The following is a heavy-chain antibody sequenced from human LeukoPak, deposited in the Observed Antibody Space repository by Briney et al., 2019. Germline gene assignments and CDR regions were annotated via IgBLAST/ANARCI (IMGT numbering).Heavy chain of an antibody. D-gene: IGHD4-23*01. Sequence: SETLSLTCTVSGGSISSYYWSWIRQPPGKGLEWIGYIYYSGSTNYNPSLKSRVTISVDTSKNQFSLKLSSVTAADTAVYYCARHGSDDYGGDSGYDYWGQGTLVTVSS. V-gene: IGHV4-59*08. CDR1: GGSISSYY. CDR2: IYYSGST. CDR3: ARHGSDDYGGDSGYDY. J-gene: IGHJ4*02.